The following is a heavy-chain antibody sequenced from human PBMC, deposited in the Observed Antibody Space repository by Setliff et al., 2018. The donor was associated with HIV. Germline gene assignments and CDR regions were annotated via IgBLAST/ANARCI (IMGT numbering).Heavy chain of an antibody. CDR2: IWYDGSKK. D-gene: IGHD4-17*01. V-gene: IGHV3-30*02. CDR3: VKARVDGDYYYYYYMDV. Sequence: GGSLRLSCAASGFTFNRYGMHWVRQAPGKGLEWVAFIWYDGSKKFYADSVKGRFTISRDNSRNALYLQMDSLRAEDTAVFYCVKARVDGDYYYYYYMDVWGKGTTVTVSS. J-gene: IGHJ6*03. CDR1: GFTFNRYG.